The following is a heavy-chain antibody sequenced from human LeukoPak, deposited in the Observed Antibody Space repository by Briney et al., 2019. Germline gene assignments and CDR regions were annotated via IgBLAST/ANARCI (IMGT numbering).Heavy chain of an antibody. Sequence: PGGSLGLSCVASGFTFSSYDMHWVRQGKGKGLEWVSDIGKAGDTYYADSVKGRFTISRENAKNSLYLQMNSLRDGDTAVYYCVRDPSGWGMDVWGQGTTVIVSS. CDR2: IGKAGDT. CDR3: VRDPSGWGMDV. CDR1: GFTFSSYD. V-gene: IGHV3-13*01. J-gene: IGHJ6*02.